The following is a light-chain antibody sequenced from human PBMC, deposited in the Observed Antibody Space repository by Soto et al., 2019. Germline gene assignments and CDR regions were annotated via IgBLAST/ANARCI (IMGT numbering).Light chain of an antibody. CDR1: QGIDSY. J-gene: IGKJ4*01. CDR2: ETS. CDR3: QQTRSYPST. V-gene: IGKV1-9*01. Sequence: IQLTQSPSSLSASVGDRFTSTGMASQGIDSYLAWYQQRPGKVPQLLIYETSILQSGVSSRFSGSGSGTDFTLTISSLQAEDFATYYCQQTRSYPSTVGGGTKVEIK.